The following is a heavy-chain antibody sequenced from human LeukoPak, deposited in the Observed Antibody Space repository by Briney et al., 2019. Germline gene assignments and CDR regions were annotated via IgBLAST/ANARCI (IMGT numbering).Heavy chain of an antibody. CDR1: GFTFDDYA. CDR2: ISWNSGSI. V-gene: IGHV3-9*03. D-gene: IGHD3-22*01. Sequence: GGSLRLSCAASGFTFDDYAMHWVRQAPGKGLEWVSGISWNSGSIGYADSVKGRFTISRDNAKNSLYLQTNSLRAEDMALYYCAKGSDSSGSLWGYFDYWGQGTLVTVSS. CDR3: AKGSDSSGSLWGYFDY. J-gene: IGHJ4*02.